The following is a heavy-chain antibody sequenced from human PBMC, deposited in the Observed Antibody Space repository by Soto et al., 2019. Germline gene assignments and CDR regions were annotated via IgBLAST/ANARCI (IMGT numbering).Heavy chain of an antibody. CDR1: GYTFSSFR. D-gene: IGHD3-22*01. CDR2: ITTSNGNT. V-gene: IGHV1-18*01. J-gene: IGHJ3*02. Sequence: QVRLVQSGAEVKKPGASVKVSCKASGYTFSSFRINWVRQAPGQGLEWMGWITTSNGNTHYAQKLQGRVTISTDTSTTTAYMEVRSLRSDATAVYYCARGGTSGYYYEAFDIWGQGTVVTVSS. CDR3: ARGGTSGYYYEAFDI.